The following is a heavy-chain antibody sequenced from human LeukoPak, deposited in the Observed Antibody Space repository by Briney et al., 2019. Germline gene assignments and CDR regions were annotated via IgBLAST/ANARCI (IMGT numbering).Heavy chain of an antibody. J-gene: IGHJ4*02. D-gene: IGHD2-8*01. Sequence: PGRSLRLSCAASGFTFNSYSMHWVRQAPGKGLEGVAVISYDGNNKYYADSVKGRFTISRDNSKNTLYLQMNSLRTEDTAVYYCAQGKNVVLMMHTSPFDYWGQGTLVTVSS. CDR3: AQGKNVVLMMHTSPFDY. CDR2: ISYDGNNK. V-gene: IGHV3-30-3*01. CDR1: GFTFNSYS.